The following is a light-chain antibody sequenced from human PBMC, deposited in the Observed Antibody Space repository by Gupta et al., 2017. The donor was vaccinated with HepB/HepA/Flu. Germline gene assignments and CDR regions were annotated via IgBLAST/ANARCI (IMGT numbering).Light chain of an antibody. CDR1: QSIRSTS. Sequence: EIVLTQSPGTLSLYPGERATVSCRASQSIRSTSLAWYQQKPGQAPRLFIYGASSRATGIPDRFSGSGSGTDFTLTISRLDPEDFAVYYCQQYGTLPPTFGQGTEVEIK. CDR2: GAS. V-gene: IGKV3-20*01. J-gene: IGKJ1*01. CDR3: QQYGTLPPT.